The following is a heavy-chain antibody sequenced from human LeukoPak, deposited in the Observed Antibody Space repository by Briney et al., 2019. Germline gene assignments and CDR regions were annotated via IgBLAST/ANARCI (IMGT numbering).Heavy chain of an antibody. J-gene: IGHJ4*02. CDR2: IYHSGST. CDR3: ARDMGYGSGSPFDY. V-gene: IGHV4-30-2*01. D-gene: IGHD3-10*01. Sequence: SETLSLTCTVSGGSISSGGYYWSWIRQPPGKGLEWIGYIYHSGSTYYNPSLKSRVTISVDRSKNQFSLKLSSVTAADTAVYYCARDMGYGSGSPFDYWGQGTLVTVSS. CDR1: GGSISSGGYY.